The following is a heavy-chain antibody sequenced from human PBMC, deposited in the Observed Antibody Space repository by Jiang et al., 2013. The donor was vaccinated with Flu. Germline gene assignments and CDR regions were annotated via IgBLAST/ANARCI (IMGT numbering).Heavy chain of an antibody. CDR2: IIPILGIA. D-gene: IGHD5-18*01. CDR1: GGTFSSYA. V-gene: IGHV1-69*04. CDR3: AREGYSYGSFYYGMDV. Sequence: GAEVKKPGSSVKVSCKASGGTFSSYAISWVRQAPGQGLEWMGGIIPILGIANYAQKFQGRVTITADKSTSTAYMELSSLRSEDTAVYYCAREGYSYGSFYYGMDVWGPRDHGHRLL. J-gene: IGHJ6*01.